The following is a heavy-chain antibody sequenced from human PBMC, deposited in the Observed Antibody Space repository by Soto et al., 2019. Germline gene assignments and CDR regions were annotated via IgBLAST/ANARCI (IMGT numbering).Heavy chain of an antibody. D-gene: IGHD5-12*01. CDR1: GGTFSSYA. CDR2: IIPIFGTA. CDR3: ARAITDGGVFNWFDP. Sequence: VASVKVSCKASGGTFSSYAISWVRQAPGQGLEWMGGIIPIFGTANYAQKFQGRVTITADESTSTAYMELSSLRSEDTAVYYCARAITDGGVFNWFDPWGQGTLVTVSS. J-gene: IGHJ5*02. V-gene: IGHV1-69*13.